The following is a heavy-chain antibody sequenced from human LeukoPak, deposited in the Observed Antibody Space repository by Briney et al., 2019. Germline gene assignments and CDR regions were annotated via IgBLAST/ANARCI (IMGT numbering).Heavy chain of an antibody. CDR2: IKQDGSEK. J-gene: IGHJ6*03. CDR3: ARGQWLALGYIDV. CDR1: GFTFSSYW. D-gene: IGHD6-19*01. Sequence: PGGSLRLSCAASGFTFSSYWMSWVRQAPGKGLEWVANIKQDGSEKYYVDSVKGRFTISRDNAKNSLYLQMNSLRAEDTAVYYCARGQWLALGYIDVWGKGTTVTVSS. V-gene: IGHV3-7*01.